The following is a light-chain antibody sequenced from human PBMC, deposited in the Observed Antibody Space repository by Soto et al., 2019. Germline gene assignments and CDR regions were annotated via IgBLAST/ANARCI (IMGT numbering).Light chain of an antibody. V-gene: IGKV2-28*01. CDR2: WGS. Sequence: DIVMTQSPLSLPVTPGEPASISCRSSQSLLHSNGYNYLDWYLQKPGQSPQLLIYWGSNRASGVPDRFSGSGSGTDFTLKINSVEAEDVGVYCCMQGLQSPPTFGQGTKVEIK. J-gene: IGKJ1*01. CDR1: QSLLHSNGYNY. CDR3: MQGLQSPPT.